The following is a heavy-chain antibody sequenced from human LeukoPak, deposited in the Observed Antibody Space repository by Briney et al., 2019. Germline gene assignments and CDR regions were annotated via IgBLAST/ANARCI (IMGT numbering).Heavy chain of an antibody. CDR3: ARRGITISGVLVYHYSGLDV. CDR1: GFTFSSHW. J-gene: IGHJ6*02. V-gene: IGHV3-7*01. D-gene: IGHD3-3*01. Sequence: GGSLRLSCAGSGFTFSSHWMNWVRQAPGKGLEWVASIKEDGSEKHCVDSVSGRFTISRDNAKNSLHLQMSSLRAEDTAVYYCARRGITISGVLVYHYSGLDVWGQGTTVTVSS. CDR2: IKEDGSEK.